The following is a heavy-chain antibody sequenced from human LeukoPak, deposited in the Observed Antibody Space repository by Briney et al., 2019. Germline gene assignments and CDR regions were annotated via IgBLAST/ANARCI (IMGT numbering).Heavy chain of an antibody. J-gene: IGHJ4*02. V-gene: IGHV1-46*01. CDR1: GYTFTSYA. Sequence: ASVKVSCKASGYTFTSYAMNWVRQAPGQGLEWMGLINPSGGSTRYAQKFQGRVTMTRDTSTSTVYMELSSLRSEDTAVYYCARDPVDDILIGYYHFDYWGQGTLVTVSS. CDR3: ARDPVDDILIGYYHFDY. D-gene: IGHD3-9*01. CDR2: INPSGGST.